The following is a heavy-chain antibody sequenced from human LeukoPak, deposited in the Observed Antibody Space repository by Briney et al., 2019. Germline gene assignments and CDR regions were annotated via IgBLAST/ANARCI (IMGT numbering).Heavy chain of an antibody. CDR2: IWYDGSNK. CDR3: ARDYLDWYFDL. J-gene: IGHJ2*01. CDR1: GFTFSSYG. V-gene: IGHV3-33*01. Sequence: GRSLSLSCAASGFTFSSYGMHWVRQAPGKGLEWVAVIWYDGSNKYYADSVKGRFTISGDNSKNTLYLQMNSLRAEDTAVYYCARDYLDWYFDLWGRGTLVTVSS.